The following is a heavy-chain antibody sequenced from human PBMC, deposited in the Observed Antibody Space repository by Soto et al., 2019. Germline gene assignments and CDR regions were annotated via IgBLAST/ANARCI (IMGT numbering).Heavy chain of an antibody. CDR3: AKGPIFGVENIYDY. Sequence: DVQLLESGGDLVQPGGSLRLSCAASGFTFSSYAMSWVRQAPGKGLAWVSSMSGAGRSSYDADSVKGRFTISRDNSKNTLYLQMNNLRAEDTALYYCAKGPIFGVENIYDYWRQGTLVTVSS. V-gene: IGHV3-23*01. CDR2: MSGAGRSS. CDR1: GFTFSSYA. J-gene: IGHJ4*02. D-gene: IGHD3-3*01.